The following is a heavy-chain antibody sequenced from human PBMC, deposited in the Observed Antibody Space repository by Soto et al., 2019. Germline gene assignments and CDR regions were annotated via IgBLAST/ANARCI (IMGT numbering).Heavy chain of an antibody. CDR2: RYPTGST. V-gene: IGHV4-38-2*02. D-gene: IGHD5-18*01. CDR3: VRDISYALYYFDY. J-gene: IGHJ4*02. Sequence: SQTRSLTWTVSAYSIARGCIWGCSRQLQGKRLERIGNRYPTGSTYYNPSLKSRGTTSVDTANNEFSMKMTSVTAADTAVYHCVRDISYALYYFDYWGQGTLVTVSS. CDR1: AYSIARGCI.